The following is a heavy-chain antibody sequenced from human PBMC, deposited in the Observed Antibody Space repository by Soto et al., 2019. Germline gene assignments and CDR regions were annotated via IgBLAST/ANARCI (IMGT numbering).Heavy chain of an antibody. J-gene: IGHJ6*02. CDR2: ISSSSSTI. CDR1: GFTFSSYS. Sequence: GGSLRLSCAASGFTFSSYSMNWVRQAPGKGLEWVSYISSSSSTIYYADSVKGRFTISRDNAKNSLYLQMNSLRDEDTAVYYCARDQAVPLLWFGELHSPLSLLRMSSNYYGMDVWGQGTTVTVSS. V-gene: IGHV3-48*02. CDR3: ARDQAVPLLWFGELHSPLSLLRMSSNYYGMDV. D-gene: IGHD3-10*01.